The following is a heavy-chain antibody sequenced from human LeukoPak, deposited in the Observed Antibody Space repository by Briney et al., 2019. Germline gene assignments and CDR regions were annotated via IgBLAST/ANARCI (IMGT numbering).Heavy chain of an antibody. D-gene: IGHD1-1*01. CDR3: AKVGPTGWYFDL. Sequence: GGSPRLSCVASGFTFSSYSLNWVRQAPGKGLEWVSYISSGSSSIYYADSVKGRFTVSRDNAKNSLYLQMNSLRAEDTAVYYCAKVGPTGWYFDLWGRGTLATVSS. CDR2: ISSGSSSI. CDR1: GFTFSSYS. J-gene: IGHJ2*01. V-gene: IGHV3-48*04.